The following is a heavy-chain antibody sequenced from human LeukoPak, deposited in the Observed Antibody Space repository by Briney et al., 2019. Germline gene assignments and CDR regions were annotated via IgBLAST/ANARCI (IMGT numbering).Heavy chain of an antibody. CDR2: IYTSGST. V-gene: IGHV4-59*10. D-gene: IGHD3-9*01. CDR1: GGSFSGYY. CDR3: ARITYYDILTGSQPSYYFDY. Sequence: SETLSLTCAVYGGSFSGYYWSWIRQPAGKGLEWIGRIYTSGSTNYNPSLKSRVTMSVDTSKNQFSLKLSSVTAADTAVYYCARITYYDILTGSQPSYYFDYWGQGTLVTVSS. J-gene: IGHJ4*02.